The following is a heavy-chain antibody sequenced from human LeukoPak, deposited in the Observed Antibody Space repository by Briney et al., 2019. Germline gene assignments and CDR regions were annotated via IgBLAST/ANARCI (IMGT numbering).Heavy chain of an antibody. CDR1: GFTFSSYA. CDR2: ISGSGGST. V-gene: IGHV3-23*01. D-gene: IGHD6-6*01. J-gene: IGHJ5*02. CDR3: AREQTSIAGPGNWFDP. Sequence: GGSLRLSCAASGFTFSSYAMSWVRQAPGKGLEWVSAISGSGGSTYYADSVKGRFTISRDNAKNTLYLQMNSLRAEDTAVYYCAREQTSIAGPGNWFDPWGQGTLVTVSS.